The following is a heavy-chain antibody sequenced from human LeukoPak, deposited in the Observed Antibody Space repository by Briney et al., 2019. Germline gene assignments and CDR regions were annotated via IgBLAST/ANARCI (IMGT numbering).Heavy chain of an antibody. Sequence: PSETLSLTCTVSGDSITNYFWSWIRQPPGKGLEWIGYIYYTGNTNYKPSLKSRDTMSVDTSTNQFSLRLRSVTAADTAVYYCARGRVAYSAYYFDYWGRGTLVTVSS. J-gene: IGHJ4*02. CDR2: IYYTGNT. D-gene: IGHD2-15*01. CDR3: ARGRVAYSAYYFDY. V-gene: IGHV4-59*01. CDR1: GDSITNYF.